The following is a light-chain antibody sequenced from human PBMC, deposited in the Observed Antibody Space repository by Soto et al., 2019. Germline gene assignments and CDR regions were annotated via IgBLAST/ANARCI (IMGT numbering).Light chain of an antibody. CDR3: QQYYSTSAT. Sequence: DIVMTQSPDSLAVSLGERATINCKSSQNLLYSSNNKHYLAWYHQKPGQPPKLLIYWASTRESGVPDRFSGSGSGTDFTLTISGLQAEDVAVYYCQQYYSTSATFGQGTKVEIK. V-gene: IGKV4-1*01. CDR1: QNLLYSSNNKHY. CDR2: WAS. J-gene: IGKJ1*01.